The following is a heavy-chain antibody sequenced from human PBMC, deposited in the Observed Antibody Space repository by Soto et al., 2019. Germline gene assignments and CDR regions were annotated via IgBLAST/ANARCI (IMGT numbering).Heavy chain of an antibody. V-gene: IGHV4-30-4*01. CDR3: ARVLSGDIATTKNNWCDR. D-gene: IGHD5-12*01. Sequence: TLSLTCTVSGGSISSGDYYWSWIRQPPGKGLEWIGYIYYSGSTYYNPSLKSRVTISVDTSKNQFSLKLSSVTAADTAVYYCARVLSGDIATTKNNWCDRSDKGNMVAFS. CDR1: GGSISSGDYY. J-gene: IGHJ5*02. CDR2: IYYSGST.